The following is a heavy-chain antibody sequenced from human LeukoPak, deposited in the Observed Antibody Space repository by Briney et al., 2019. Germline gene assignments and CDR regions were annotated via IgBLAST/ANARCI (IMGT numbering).Heavy chain of an antibody. V-gene: IGHV4-61*01. D-gene: IGHD3-22*01. CDR1: GGSVSSGSYY. J-gene: IGHJ4*02. Sequence: SETLSLTCTVSGGSVSSGSYYWSWIRQPPGKGLEWIGYIYYSGSTYYNPSLKSRVTMSVDTSKNQFSLKLSSVTAVDTAVYYCARTTSDYYDSSGYPSLFDYWGQGTLVTVSS. CDR2: IYYSGST. CDR3: ARTTSDYYDSSGYPSLFDY.